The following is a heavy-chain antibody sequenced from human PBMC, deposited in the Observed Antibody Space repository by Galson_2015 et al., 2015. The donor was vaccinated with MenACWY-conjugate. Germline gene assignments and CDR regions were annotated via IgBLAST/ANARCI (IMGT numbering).Heavy chain of an antibody. CDR2: IYYSGST. J-gene: IGHJ5*02. V-gene: IGHV4-31*03. CDR3: AREWIYYDREWFDP. D-gene: IGHD3-22*01. CDR1: GGSISSGGYY. Sequence: TLSLTCTVSGGSISSGGYYWSWIRQHPGKGLEWIGYIYYSGSTYYNPSLKSRVTISVDTSKNQFSLKLSSVTAADTAVYYCAREWIYYDREWFDPWGQGTLVTVSS.